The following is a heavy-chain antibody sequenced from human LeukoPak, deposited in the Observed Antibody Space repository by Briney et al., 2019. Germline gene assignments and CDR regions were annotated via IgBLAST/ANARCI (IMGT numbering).Heavy chain of an antibody. D-gene: IGHD2/OR15-2a*01. V-gene: IGHV4-59*12. Sequence: PSETLSLTCTVSGGSISGYYWSWSRQPPGKGVEWIGNLYYMRGAWYKSSLKSRVTTSVDTSRNEFSLKLSSVTAADTAVYYCARAHSIASYYYGVDVWGQGTTVTVSS. CDR3: ARAHSIASYYYGVDV. CDR2: LYYMRGA. J-gene: IGHJ6*02. CDR1: GGSISGYY.